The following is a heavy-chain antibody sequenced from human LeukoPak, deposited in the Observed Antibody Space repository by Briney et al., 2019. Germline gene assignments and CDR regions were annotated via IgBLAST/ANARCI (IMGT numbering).Heavy chain of an antibody. V-gene: IGHV3-7*03. CDR3: AKERDYYDSSGLGGD. CDR1: GFTFSSYW. D-gene: IGHD3-22*01. CDR2: IKQDGSEN. J-gene: IGHJ4*02. Sequence: GGSLRLSCAASGFTFSSYWMSWVRQAPGKGLEWVANIKQDGSENYYVDSVKGRFTISRDNSKNTLYLQMNSLRAEDTAVYYCAKERDYYDSSGLGGDWGQGTLVTVSS.